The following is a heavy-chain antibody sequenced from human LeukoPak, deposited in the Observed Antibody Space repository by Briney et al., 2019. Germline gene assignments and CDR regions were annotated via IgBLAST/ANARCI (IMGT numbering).Heavy chain of an antibody. V-gene: IGHV3-30*03. Sequence: GGSLRLSCAASGLTFSTYAMHWARQAPGKGLEWVAVISYDGSNKYYADSVKGRFTISRDNSKNTLYLRMNSLRAEDTAVYYCAARDYGGNSGIWGQGTMVTVSS. D-gene: IGHD4-23*01. CDR1: GLTFSTYA. CDR3: AARDYGGNSGI. J-gene: IGHJ3*02. CDR2: ISYDGSNK.